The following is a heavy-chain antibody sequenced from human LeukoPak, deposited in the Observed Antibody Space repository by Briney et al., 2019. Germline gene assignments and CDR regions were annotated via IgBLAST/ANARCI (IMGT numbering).Heavy chain of an antibody. CDR3: ASGVERYGYSYGLDAFDI. V-gene: IGHV1-2*02. D-gene: IGHD5-18*01. CDR2: INPNSGGT. J-gene: IGHJ3*02. CDR1: GYSFTSYW. Sequence: GESLKISCKGSGYSFTSYWIGWVRQAPGQGLEWMGWINPNSGGTNYAQKFQGRVTMTRDTSISTAYMELSRLRSDDTAVYYCASGVERYGYSYGLDAFDIWGQGTMVTVSS.